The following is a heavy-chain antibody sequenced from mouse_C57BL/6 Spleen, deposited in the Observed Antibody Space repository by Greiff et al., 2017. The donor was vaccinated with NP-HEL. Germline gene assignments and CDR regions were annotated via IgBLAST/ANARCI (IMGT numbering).Heavy chain of an antibody. CDR3: AKTHYDYDWYFDV. D-gene: IGHD2-4*01. V-gene: IGHV2-5*01. CDR2: IWRGGST. J-gene: IGHJ1*03. CDR1: GFSLTSYG. Sequence: VQLMESGPGLVQPSQRLSITCTVSGFSLTSYGVHWVRQSPGTGLEWLGVIWRGGSTAYYAAFMSRLSITKDNSKSQVFFKMNSLQADDTAIYYCAKTHYDYDWYFDVWGTGTTVTVAS.